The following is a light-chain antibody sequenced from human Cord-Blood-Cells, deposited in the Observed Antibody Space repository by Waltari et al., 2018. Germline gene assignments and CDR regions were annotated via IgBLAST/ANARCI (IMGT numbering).Light chain of an antibody. CDR1: QCISSC. J-gene: IGKJ2*01. CDR2: AAS. Sequence: VYMTHSPSLLSASTGDRDTISCRMSQCISSCLAWYQQKPGKAPELLIYAASTLQSGVPSRFSGSGSGTDFTLTISCLQSDDFATYYCQQYNSFPYTFGQGTKLEIK. CDR3: QQYNSFPYT. V-gene: IGKV1D-8*03.